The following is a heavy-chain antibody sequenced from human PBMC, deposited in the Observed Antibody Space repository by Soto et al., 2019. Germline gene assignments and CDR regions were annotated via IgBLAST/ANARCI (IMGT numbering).Heavy chain of an antibody. V-gene: IGHV3-30-3*01. D-gene: IGHD1-26*01. Sequence: PGGSLRLSCAASGFTFSSYAMHWVRQAPGKGLEWVAVISYDGSNKYYADSVKGRFTISRDNSKNTLYLQMNSLRAEDTAVYYCARGVDSGSSYYFDYWGQGTLVTVSS. CDR3: ARGVDSGSSYYFDY. J-gene: IGHJ4*02. CDR1: GFTFSSYA. CDR2: ISYDGSNK.